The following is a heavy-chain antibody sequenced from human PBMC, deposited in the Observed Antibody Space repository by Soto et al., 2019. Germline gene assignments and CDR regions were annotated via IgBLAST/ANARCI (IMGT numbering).Heavy chain of an antibody. CDR2: IDTTGSTT. CDR1: EFSFSTYW. V-gene: IGHV3-74*01. CDR3: ASVSAAQYYYGMDA. Sequence: GGSLRLSCVASEFSFSTYWMHWVRQAPGKGLMWVARIDTTGSTTTYADSVQGRFTISRDNAKNTMYLQMNSVRDEDTAIYFCASVSAAQYYYGMDAWGQGTKVTVSS. J-gene: IGHJ6*02. D-gene: IGHD2-15*01.